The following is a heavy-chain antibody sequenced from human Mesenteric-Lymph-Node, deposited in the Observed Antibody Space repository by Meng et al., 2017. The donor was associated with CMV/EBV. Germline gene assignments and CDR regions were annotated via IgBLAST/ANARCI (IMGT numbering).Heavy chain of an antibody. CDR2: LSYSGTT. CDR3: GSGPLH. V-gene: IGHV4-39*01. D-gene: IGHD3/OR15-3a*01. Sequence: SETLSLTCTVSGDSISRGSYYWGWVRQPPGKGLQWVGSLSYSGTTYYNPSLKSRATISVDTSKNQLSLKLSSVTAADTAVYYCGSGPLHWGQGTLVTVSS. J-gene: IGHJ4*02. CDR1: GDSISRGSYY.